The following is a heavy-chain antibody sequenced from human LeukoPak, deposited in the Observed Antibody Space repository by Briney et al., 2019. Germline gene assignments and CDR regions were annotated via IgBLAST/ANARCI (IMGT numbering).Heavy chain of an antibody. J-gene: IGHJ6*02. CDR2: INPNSGGT. V-gene: IGHV1-2*02. CDR1: GYTFTGYY. D-gene: IGHD6-13*01. Sequence: ASVKVSCKASGYTFTGYYMHWVRQAPGQGLEWMGWINPNSGGTNYAQKFQGRVTMTRDTSISTAYMEPSRLRSDDTAVYYCARDKGYSSSWYDYGMDVWGQGTTVTVSS. CDR3: ARDKGYSSSWYDYGMDV.